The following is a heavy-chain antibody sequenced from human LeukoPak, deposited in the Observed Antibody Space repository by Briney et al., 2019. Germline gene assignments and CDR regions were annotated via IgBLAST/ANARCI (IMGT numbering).Heavy chain of an antibody. Sequence: SETLSLTCTVSGGSISSGDYYWSWIRQHPGKGLERIGYIYYSGSTYYNPSLKSRVTISVDTSKNQFSLKLSSVTAADTAVYYCASLRWGPPDYGSGSYCDYWGQGTLVTVSS. D-gene: IGHD3-10*01. V-gene: IGHV4-30-4*08. CDR3: ASLRWGPPDYGSGSYCDY. CDR2: IYYSGST. CDR1: GGSISSGDYY. J-gene: IGHJ4*02.